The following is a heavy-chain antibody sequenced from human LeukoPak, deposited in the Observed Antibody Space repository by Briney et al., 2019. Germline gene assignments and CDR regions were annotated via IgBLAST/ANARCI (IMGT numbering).Heavy chain of an antibody. CDR2: INEDESEK. J-gene: IGHJ4*02. Sequence: GGSLRLSCLASGITSNNYWMAWVRQAPGKGLEWMANINEDESEKYYVDSVRGRFTISRDNAKNSLYLHMNNLRAEDTAVYFCVRGLFYFDSWGQGTLVTVSS. CDR3: VRGLFYFDS. V-gene: IGHV3-7*01. CDR1: GITSNNYW.